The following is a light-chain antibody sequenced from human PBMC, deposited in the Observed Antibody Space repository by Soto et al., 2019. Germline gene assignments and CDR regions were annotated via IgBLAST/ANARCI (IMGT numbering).Light chain of an antibody. Sequence: EIVLTQSPGTLSLSPGERATLSCRASQRVSNNYLAWYQQKPGQAPRLLIYGASNTATGIPDRFSGSGSGTDFTLTISRLEPEDFAVYYCQQYGSSGTFGQGTKVDIK. J-gene: IGKJ1*01. CDR1: QRVSNNY. CDR2: GAS. CDR3: QQYGSSGT. V-gene: IGKV3-20*01.